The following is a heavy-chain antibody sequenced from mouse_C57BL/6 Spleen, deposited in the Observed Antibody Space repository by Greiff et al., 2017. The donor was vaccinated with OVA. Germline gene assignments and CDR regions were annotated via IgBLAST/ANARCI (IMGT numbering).Heavy chain of an antibody. CDR3: ARRGSSRYYAMDY. J-gene: IGHJ4*01. CDR1: GYTFTSYG. Sequence: VHVKQSGAELVRPGSSVKMSCKTSGYTFTSYGINWVKQRPGQGLEWIGYIYIGNGYTEYNEKFKGKATLTSDKSSSTAYMQLSSLTSEDSAIYFSARRGSSRYYAMDYWGQGTTVTVSS. V-gene: IGHV1-58*01. CDR2: IYIGNGYT. D-gene: IGHD1-1*01.